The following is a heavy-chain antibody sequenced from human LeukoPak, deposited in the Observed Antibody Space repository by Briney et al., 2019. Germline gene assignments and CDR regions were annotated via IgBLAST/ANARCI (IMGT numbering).Heavy chain of an antibody. CDR1: GYNLIELS. Sequence: GASVKVSCKVSGYNLIELSIHWVRQAPGKGLEWMGGFDLHLGETIYAQKFQGRVTMTTDTSTSTVYMELRSLRSDDTAVYYCVQHDYGDKGVDYWGQGTLVTVSS. CDR3: VQHDYGDKGVDY. D-gene: IGHD4-17*01. V-gene: IGHV1-24*01. CDR2: FDLHLGET. J-gene: IGHJ4*02.